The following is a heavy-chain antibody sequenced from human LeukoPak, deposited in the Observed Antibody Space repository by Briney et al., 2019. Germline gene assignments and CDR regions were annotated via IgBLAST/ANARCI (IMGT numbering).Heavy chain of an antibody. CDR2: IYYSGST. CDR1: GGSISSYY. V-gene: IGHV4-59*01. D-gene: IGHD6-13*01. Sequence: SETLSLTCTVSGGSISSYYWSWIRQPPGKGLEWIGYIYYSGSTNYNPSLTSRVTISVDTSKNQFSLKLSSVTAADTAVYYCARGIAAPGPFDYWGQGTLVTVSS. J-gene: IGHJ4*02. CDR3: ARGIAAPGPFDY.